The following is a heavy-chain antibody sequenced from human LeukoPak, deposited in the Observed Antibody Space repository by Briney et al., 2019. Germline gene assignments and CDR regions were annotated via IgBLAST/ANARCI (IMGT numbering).Heavy chain of an antibody. Sequence: SETLSLTCAVYGGSFSGYYWSWIRQPPGKGLEWIGEINHSGSTNYNPSLKSRVTISLDKSKNQFSLKLSSVTAADTAVYYCARELAAAGSDYWGQGTLVTVSS. J-gene: IGHJ4*02. CDR3: ARELAAAGSDY. D-gene: IGHD6-13*01. V-gene: IGHV4-34*01. CDR1: GGSFSGYY. CDR2: INHSGST.